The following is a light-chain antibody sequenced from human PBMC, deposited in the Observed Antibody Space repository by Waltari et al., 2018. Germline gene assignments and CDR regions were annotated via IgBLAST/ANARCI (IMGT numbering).Light chain of an antibody. CDR1: GSDIGGYNY. Sequence: QSALTQPPSASGSPGQSVTISCTGTGSDIGGYNYVSWYQQPPGKAPKLMIYEVTKRPSGVPGRFSGSKSGNTASLTVSGLQAEDEAYYYCMQSIQFPLTVGGGTK. J-gene: IGLJ2*01. V-gene: IGLV2-8*01. CDR3: MQSIQFPLT. CDR2: EVT.